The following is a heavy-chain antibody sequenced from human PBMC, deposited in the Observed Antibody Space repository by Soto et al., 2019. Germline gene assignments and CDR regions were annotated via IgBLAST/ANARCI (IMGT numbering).Heavy chain of an antibody. D-gene: IGHD6-19*01. Sequence: ASVKVSCKVSGYTLTELSMHWVRQAPGKGLEWMGGFDPEDGETIYAQKFQGRVTMTEDTSTDTAYMELSSLRSEDTAVYYCATALKYSSGWYYDYWGQGTLVTVSS. J-gene: IGHJ4*02. V-gene: IGHV1-24*01. CDR2: FDPEDGET. CDR3: ATALKYSSGWYYDY. CDR1: GYTLTELS.